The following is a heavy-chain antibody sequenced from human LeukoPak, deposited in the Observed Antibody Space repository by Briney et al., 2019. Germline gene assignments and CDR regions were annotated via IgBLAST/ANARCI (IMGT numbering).Heavy chain of an antibody. D-gene: IGHD4-17*01. CDR3: ARRCPDGDYFSY. V-gene: IGHV1-18*01. Sequence: AAVKVSCMASVYTFTSYGLSWVRQPPAQGLEWMGLISAYNGNTNYAQKLHDRVTMTTETSPSTAYMEMRSLRSDDTAVYYCARRCPDGDYFSYWGQGTLVTVSS. CDR1: VYTFTSYG. J-gene: IGHJ4*02. CDR2: ISAYNGNT.